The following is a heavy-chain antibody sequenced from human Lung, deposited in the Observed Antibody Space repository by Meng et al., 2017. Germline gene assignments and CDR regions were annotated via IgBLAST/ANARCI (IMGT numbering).Heavy chain of an antibody. CDR3: ARDEDISAAGKLFGDY. CDR1: GYNFPDYY. V-gene: IGHV1-2*06. Sequence: QVKLVQAGREVKKPGASVKVSCKPFGYNFPDYYIHWVRRAPGQGLEWMGRINPKSGDTHYAQKFQARVTMTGDTSISTAYMELSGLRSDDTAMYYCARDEDISAAGKLFGDYWGQGTLVTVSS. CDR2: INPKSGDT. J-gene: IGHJ4*02. D-gene: IGHD6-25*01.